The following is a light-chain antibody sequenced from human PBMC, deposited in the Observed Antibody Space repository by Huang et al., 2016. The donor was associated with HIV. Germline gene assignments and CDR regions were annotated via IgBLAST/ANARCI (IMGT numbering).Light chain of an antibody. CDR1: QSVSNY. CDR2: AAS. CDR3: QQSYDTPPLS. Sequence: DIQMTPSPSSLSASVGDRVTITCRAGQSVSNYLNWYQHKPGMAPKLLIYAASSLHIGVPSRVSGSESGTHFTLTISSLQPEDIATYYCQQSYDTPPLSFGGGTMVEL. J-gene: IGKJ4*01. V-gene: IGKV1-39*01.